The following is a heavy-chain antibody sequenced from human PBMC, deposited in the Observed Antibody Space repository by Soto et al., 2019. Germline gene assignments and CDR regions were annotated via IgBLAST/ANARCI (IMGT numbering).Heavy chain of an antibody. J-gene: IGHJ6*02. D-gene: IGHD3-3*01. V-gene: IGHV3-15*01. Sequence: GGSLRLSCAASRFNFSNAWMSWFRQAPGKGLEWVGRIKSKTDGGTTDYAATAKGRFTISRDDSKNTQYQQMNSLKTEDTAVYYCTGNLRFLEWLGLHGMDVWGQETTVTVSS. CDR2: IKSKTDGGTT. CDR1: RFNFSNAW. CDR3: TGNLRFLEWLGLHGMDV.